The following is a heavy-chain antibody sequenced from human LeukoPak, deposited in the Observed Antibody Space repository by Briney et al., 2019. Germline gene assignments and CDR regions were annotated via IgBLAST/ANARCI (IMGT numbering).Heavy chain of an antibody. V-gene: IGHV3-23*01. CDR2: ISGSGGST. D-gene: IGHD6-13*01. CDR1: GFTFSSYA. J-gene: IGHJ1*01. Sequence: GGSLRLSCAASGFTFSSYAMSWVRQAPGKGLEWVSAISGSGGSTYYADSVKGRFTISRDNSKNTLYLQMNRLKEEDTAVYYCARGDGYSARAEYLQHWGQGTLVTVSS. CDR3: ARGDGYSARAEYLQH.